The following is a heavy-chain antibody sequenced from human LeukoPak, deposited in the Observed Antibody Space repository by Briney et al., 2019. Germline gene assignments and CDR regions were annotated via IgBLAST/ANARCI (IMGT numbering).Heavy chain of an antibody. J-gene: IGHJ4*02. CDR3: ARQEDYDILTGYYSDY. D-gene: IGHD3-9*01. CDR1: GCSFTSYW. Sequence: GESLKISCKGSGCSFTSYWIGWVRQMPGKGLEWMGIIYPGDSDTRYSPSFQGQVTISADKSISTAYVQWSSLKASDTAMYYCARQEDYDILTGYYSDYWGQGTLVTVSS. V-gene: IGHV5-51*01. CDR2: IYPGDSDT.